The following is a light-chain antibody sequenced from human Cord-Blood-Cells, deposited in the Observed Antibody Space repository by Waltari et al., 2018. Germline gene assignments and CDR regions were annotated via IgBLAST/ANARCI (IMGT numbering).Light chain of an antibody. CDR2: YKSDSDK. J-gene: IGLJ2*01. CDR3: MIWHSSAVV. V-gene: IGLV5-45*02. Sequence: QAVLTQPSSLSASPGASASLTCTLRCGINVGTYRIYWYQQKPGSPPQYLLRYKSDSDKQQGSGVPSRFSGSKDASANAGILLISGLQSEDEADYYCMIWHSSAVVFGGGTKLTVL. CDR1: CGINVGTYR.